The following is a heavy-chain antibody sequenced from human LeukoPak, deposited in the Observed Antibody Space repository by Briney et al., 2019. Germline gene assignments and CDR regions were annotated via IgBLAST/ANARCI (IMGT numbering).Heavy chain of an antibody. CDR2: ISYDGSNK. V-gene: IGHV3-30*04. J-gene: IGHJ3*02. CDR1: GFTFSSYA. Sequence: GGSLRLSCAASGFTFSSYAMHWVRQAPGKGLEWVAVISYDGSNKYYADSVKGRFTISRDNSKNTLYLQMNSLRAEDTAVYYCARDFGYSPGAFDIWGQGTIVTVSS. D-gene: IGHD2-21*01. CDR3: ARDFGYSPGAFDI.